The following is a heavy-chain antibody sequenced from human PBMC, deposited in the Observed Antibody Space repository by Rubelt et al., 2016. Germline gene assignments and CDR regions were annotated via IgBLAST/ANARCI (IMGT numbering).Heavy chain of an antibody. CDR2: ISAYNGNT. CDR1: GYTFTSYG. CDR3: ARDLPPFRRYNWNFPLDY. Sequence: QVQLVQSGAEVKKPGASVKVSCKASGYTFTSYGISWVRQAPGQGLGWMGWISAYNGNTNYAQKRQGRVTMTTDTSTSTAYMERRSLRSDDTAVYYCARDLPPFRRYNWNFPLDYWGQGTLVTVSS. V-gene: IGHV1-18*01. J-gene: IGHJ4*02. D-gene: IGHD1-7*01.